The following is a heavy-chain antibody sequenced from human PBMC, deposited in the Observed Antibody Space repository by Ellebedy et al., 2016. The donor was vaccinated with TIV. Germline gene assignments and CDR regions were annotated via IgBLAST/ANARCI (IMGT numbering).Heavy chain of an antibody. J-gene: IGHJ4*02. CDR1: GGSISSYY. D-gene: IGHD6-19*01. CDR3: AGGYSSGWTDY. Sequence: MPSETLSLTCTVSGGSISSYYWSWIRQPPGKGLEWIGYIYYGGNTNYNPSFRGRVTISVDTSKNHFSLTLNSVTAADTAVYYCAGGYSSGWTDYWGQGTLVTVSS. V-gene: IGHV4-59*01. CDR2: IYYGGNT.